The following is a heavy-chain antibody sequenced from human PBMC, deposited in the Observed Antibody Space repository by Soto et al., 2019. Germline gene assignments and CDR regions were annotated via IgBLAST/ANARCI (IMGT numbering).Heavy chain of an antibody. CDR1: GGSISSGNYY. CDR3: ARVRVCSSANCYTGPFDP. Sequence: SETLSLTCTVSGGSISSGNYYWSWIRQHPGKGLEWIGYIYYSGSTYYNPSLKSRVSMSVDTSKNHFSLQLTSVTAADTAVYYCARVRVCSSANCYTGPFDPWGQGTLVTVSS. CDR2: IYYSGST. J-gene: IGHJ5*02. D-gene: IGHD2-2*02. V-gene: IGHV4-31*03.